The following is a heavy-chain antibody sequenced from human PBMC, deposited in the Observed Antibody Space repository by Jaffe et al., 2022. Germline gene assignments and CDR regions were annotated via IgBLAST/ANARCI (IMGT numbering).Heavy chain of an antibody. D-gene: IGHD4-17*01. J-gene: IGHJ4*02. CDR2: ITSDGSIT. Sequence: EVQLVESGGGLVQPGGSLRLSCAASGFTFSRYWMHWVRQAPGKGLVWVSRITSDGSITSYADSVKGRFTISRDKAKNTLYLQMNSLRAEDTAVYYCAGDRDDYANYVGYWGQGTLVTVSS. V-gene: IGHV3-74*01. CDR3: AGDRDDYANYVGY. CDR1: GFTFSRYW.